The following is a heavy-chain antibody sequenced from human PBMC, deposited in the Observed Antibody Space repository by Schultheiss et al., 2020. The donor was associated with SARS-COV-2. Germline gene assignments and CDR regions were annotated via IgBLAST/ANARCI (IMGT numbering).Heavy chain of an antibody. D-gene: IGHD3-9*01. CDR3: AIDTA. Sequence: GGSLRLSCAASGFSFSSYGMHWVRQAPGKGLEWVAAISGSGGSTYYADSVKGRFTISRDNAKNSVYLQMNSLRAEDTAVYYCAIDTAWGQGTLVTVSS. V-gene: IGHV3-23*01. J-gene: IGHJ5*02. CDR1: GFSFSSYG. CDR2: ISGSGGST.